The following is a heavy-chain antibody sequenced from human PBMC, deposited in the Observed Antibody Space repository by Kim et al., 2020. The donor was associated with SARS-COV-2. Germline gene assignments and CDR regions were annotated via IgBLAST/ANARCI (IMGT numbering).Heavy chain of an antibody. CDR2: ITAATNGYI. V-gene: IGHV3-21*04. D-gene: IGHD2-15*01. J-gene: IGHJ4*02. CDR1: GFTFGTFT. Sequence: GGSLRLSCAASGFTFGTFTLNWVRQAPGKGLEWISSITAATNGYIYYADSVKGRFTISRDNAKASLYLQMSHLRAGVTAIYCCARGGGYFDFWGQGTVVTVST. CDR3: ARGGGYFDF.